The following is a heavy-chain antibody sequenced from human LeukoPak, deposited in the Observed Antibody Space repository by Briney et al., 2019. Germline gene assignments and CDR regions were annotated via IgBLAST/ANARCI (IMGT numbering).Heavy chain of an antibody. J-gene: IGHJ4*02. CDR3: AGPPQAGPFDY. V-gene: IGHV3-7*01. Sequence: GGSLRLSCAGSGFIFRDYWLTWVRQAPGKGLQWVANINPDGSDKNYVDSLKGRFTMFRDNAKNLLFLQMNSLRVEDTAVYYCAGPPQAGPFDYWGQGTLVTVSS. CDR2: INPDGSDK. CDR1: GFIFRDYW. D-gene: IGHD6-19*01.